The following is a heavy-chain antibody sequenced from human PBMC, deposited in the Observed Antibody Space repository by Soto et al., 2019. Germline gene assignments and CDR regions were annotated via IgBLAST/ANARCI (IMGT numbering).Heavy chain of an antibody. V-gene: IGHV4-39*01. CDR2: IYYSGST. CDR1: GGSISSSSYY. D-gene: IGHD3-22*01. CDR3: ASLYYYDSSGYREDYYYYGMDV. J-gene: IGHJ6*02. Sequence: CTVSGGSISSSSYYWGWIRQPPGKGLEWIGSIYYSGSTYYNPSLKSRVTISVDTSKNQFSLKLSSVTAADTAVYYCASLYYYDSSGYREDYYYYGMDVWGQGTTVTVSS.